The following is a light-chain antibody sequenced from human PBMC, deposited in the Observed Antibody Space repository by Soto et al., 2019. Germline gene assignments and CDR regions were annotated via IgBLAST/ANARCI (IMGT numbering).Light chain of an antibody. V-gene: IGLV1-44*01. J-gene: IGLJ3*02. CDR1: RSNIGSNS. Sequence: QTVVTQPPSASGTPGQRVTIPCSGSRSNIGSNSVIWFQQLPGTSPKLLIHSNNQRPPGVPVRFSGSKSGTSASLAISGLQSEDEADYYCAAWDNTLSGLWVFGGGTKLTVL. CDR3: AAWDNTLSGLWV. CDR2: SNN.